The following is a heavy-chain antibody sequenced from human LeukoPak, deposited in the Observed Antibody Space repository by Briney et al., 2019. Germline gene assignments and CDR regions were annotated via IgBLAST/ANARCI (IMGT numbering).Heavy chain of an antibody. CDR3: AKDVGKWESLHFFDY. Sequence: PGGSLRLSCVASKFTFSSYWMSWVRQAPGKGLEWISGISGSGASTYYADSVKGRFTISRDDSRNTLYLQMNSLRGDDTAVYYCAKDVGKWESLHFFDYWGQGTLVTVSS. V-gene: IGHV3-23*01. CDR2: ISGSGAST. J-gene: IGHJ4*02. CDR1: KFTFSSYW. D-gene: IGHD1-26*01.